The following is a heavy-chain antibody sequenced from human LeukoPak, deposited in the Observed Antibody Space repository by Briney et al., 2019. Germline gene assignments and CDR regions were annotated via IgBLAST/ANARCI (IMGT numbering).Heavy chain of an antibody. D-gene: IGHD4-17*01. CDR3: ARVTHDYGDYEEHGMDV. J-gene: IGHJ6*02. CDR1: GGTFSSYA. V-gene: IGHV1-46*01. Sequence: ASVKVSCKASGGTFSSYAISWVRQAPGQGLEWMGIINPSGGSTSYAQKFQGRVTMTRDTSTSTVYMELSSLRSEDTAVYYCARVTHDYGDYEEHGMDVWGQGTTVTVSS. CDR2: INPSGGST.